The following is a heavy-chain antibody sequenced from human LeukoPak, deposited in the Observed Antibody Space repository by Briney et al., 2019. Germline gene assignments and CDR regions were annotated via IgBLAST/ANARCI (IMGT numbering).Heavy chain of an antibody. Sequence: SGPALVKPTQTLTLTCTFSGFSLTTTGMRVSWIRQPPGKALEWLERIDWDDDKFYSTSLKTRLTISKDTSKNQVVLTMTDMDPVDTATYYCARLQGATIGAKWFDPWGQGTLVTVSS. CDR1: GFSLTTTGMR. J-gene: IGHJ5*02. CDR3: ARLQGATIGAKWFDP. V-gene: IGHV2-70*04. CDR2: IDWDDDK. D-gene: IGHD4/OR15-4a*01.